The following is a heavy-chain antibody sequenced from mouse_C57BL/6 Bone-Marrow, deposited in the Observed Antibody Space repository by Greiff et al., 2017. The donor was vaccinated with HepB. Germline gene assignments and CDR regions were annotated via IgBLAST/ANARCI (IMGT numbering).Heavy chain of an antibody. CDR2: IYPRSGNT. Sequence: QVQLQQSGAELARPGASVKLSCKASGYTFTSYGISWVKQRTGQGLEWIGEIYPRSGNTYYNEKFKGKATMTADKSSSTAYMELRSLTSEDSAVYFCARYYYGSRYAMDYWGQGTSVTVSS. CDR3: ARYYYGSRYAMDY. CDR1: GYTFTSYG. V-gene: IGHV1-81*01. J-gene: IGHJ4*01. D-gene: IGHD1-1*01.